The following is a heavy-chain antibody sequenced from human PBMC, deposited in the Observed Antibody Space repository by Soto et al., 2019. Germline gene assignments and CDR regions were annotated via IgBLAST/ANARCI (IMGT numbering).Heavy chain of an antibody. D-gene: IGHD3-9*01. J-gene: IGHJ6*02. Sequence: GGSLRLSCAASGFTFSSYGMHWVRQAPGKGLEWVAVIWYDGSNKYYADSVKGRFTISRDNSKNTLYLQMHSLRAEDTAVYYCARDWDILTDYSYYGMDVWGQGTTVTVSS. CDR3: ARDWDILTDYSYYGMDV. V-gene: IGHV3-33*01. CDR2: IWYDGSNK. CDR1: GFTFSSYG.